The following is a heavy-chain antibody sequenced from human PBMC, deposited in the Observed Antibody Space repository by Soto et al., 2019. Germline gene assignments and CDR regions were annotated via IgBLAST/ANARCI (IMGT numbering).Heavy chain of an antibody. J-gene: IGHJ4*02. V-gene: IGHV1-3*01. CDR3: ARERAVGGCSGGSCTFDFDY. CDR1: GYTFTSYA. D-gene: IGHD2-15*01. CDR2: INAGNGNT. Sequence: ASVKVSCKASGYTFTSYAMHWVRQAPGQRLEWMGWINAGNGNTKYSQKFQGRVTITRDTSASTAYMELSSLRSEDTAVYYCARERAVGGCSGGSCTFDFDYWGQGTLVTVSS.